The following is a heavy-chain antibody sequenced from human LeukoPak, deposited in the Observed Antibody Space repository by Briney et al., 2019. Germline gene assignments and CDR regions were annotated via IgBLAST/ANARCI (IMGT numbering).Heavy chain of an antibody. CDR2: INPNSGHT. CDR3: ARASNYGDYDFDY. J-gene: IGHJ4*02. Sequence: ASVKVSCKASGSSFTGYYIHWMRQAPAQGLEWMGWINPNSGHTGYAENFQGRVTMTRDTSISTVYMELSRLRYDDTAVYYCARASNYGDYDFDYWGQGTLVTVSS. D-gene: IGHD4-17*01. CDR1: GSSFTGYY. V-gene: IGHV1-2*02.